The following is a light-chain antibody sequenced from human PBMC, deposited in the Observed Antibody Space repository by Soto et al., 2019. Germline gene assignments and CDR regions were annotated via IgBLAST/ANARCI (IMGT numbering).Light chain of an antibody. J-gene: IGKJ1*01. V-gene: IGKV3-15*01. CDR3: QQYGNSPWT. CDR2: GAS. CDR1: QSVYSI. Sequence: EIVMTQSPATLSVSRGERDTLSCRASQSVYSILAWYQQKPGQAPRFLIYGASTSATGIPDRFSGSESGTDFTLTISRLEPEDFAGYYCQQYGNSPWTLGQGTKVDIK.